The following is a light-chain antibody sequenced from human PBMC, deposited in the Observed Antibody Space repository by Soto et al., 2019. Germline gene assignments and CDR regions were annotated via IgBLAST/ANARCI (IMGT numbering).Light chain of an antibody. CDR2: GAS. CDR3: QHFGISPWT. Sequence: EIVLTQSPGTLSLSQGERATLSCRASQSVSSSYLAWYQQKPGQAPRLLIYGASSRATGIPDRFSGSGSGTDFTLTISRLEPEDFAVYYCQHFGISPWTFGQGTKVEIK. CDR1: QSVSSSY. J-gene: IGKJ1*01. V-gene: IGKV3-20*01.